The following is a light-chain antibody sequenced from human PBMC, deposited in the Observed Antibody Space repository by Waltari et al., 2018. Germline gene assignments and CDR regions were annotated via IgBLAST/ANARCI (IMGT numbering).Light chain of an antibody. CDR2: WAS. CDR1: QSVLYSSNNKNY. V-gene: IGKV4-1*01. CDR3: QQYYNTPST. J-gene: IGKJ3*01. Sequence: DIVMTSSPDSLAVSLGERPPFNCTSSQSVLYSSNNKNYLAWYQQKPGQPPKLLIYWASIRESGVPDRFSGSGSGTDFTLTINSLQAEDVAVYYCQQYYNTPSTFGPGTKVDIK.